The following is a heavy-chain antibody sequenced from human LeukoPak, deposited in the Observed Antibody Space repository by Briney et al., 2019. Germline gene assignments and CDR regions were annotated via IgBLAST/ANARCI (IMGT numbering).Heavy chain of an antibody. CDR3: GRVPWSDYGDYGYFDY. J-gene: IGHJ4*02. Sequence: TSETLSLTCTVSGGSISNGYYYWSWIRQHPGKGLEWIGYSYYSGSPYYNPSLKSRVTISVDTSKNQFFLKLNSVTAADTAVYFCGRVPWSDYGDYGYFDYWGQGTLVTVSS. D-gene: IGHD4-17*01. CDR2: SYYSGSP. V-gene: IGHV4-31*03. CDR1: GGSISNGYYY.